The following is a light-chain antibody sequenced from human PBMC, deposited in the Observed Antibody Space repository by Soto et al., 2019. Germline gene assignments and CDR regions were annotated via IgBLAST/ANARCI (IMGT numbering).Light chain of an antibody. V-gene: IGKV1-39*01. Sequence: DIQMTQSPSPLSASVGDSVTITCRASQTIKTYLNWYRHKPGKAPELLIYAASRLQSGVASRFIGSGSGTYFILTISSLQPDDLATYYCQQTYTAPGTFGQGTKVEI. J-gene: IGKJ1*01. CDR2: AAS. CDR1: QTIKTY. CDR3: QQTYTAPGT.